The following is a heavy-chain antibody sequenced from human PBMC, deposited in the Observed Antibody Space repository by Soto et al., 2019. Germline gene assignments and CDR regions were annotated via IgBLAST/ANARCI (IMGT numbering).Heavy chain of an antibody. J-gene: IGHJ4*02. D-gene: IGHD5-12*01. Sequence: GGSLRLSCAASGFTFSSYEMNWVCQAPGKGLEWVSYISSSGSTIYYADSVKGRFTISRDNAKNSLYLQMNSLRAEDTAVYYCARDREDGYNYEGFDYWGQGTLVTVSS. V-gene: IGHV3-48*03. CDR3: ARDREDGYNYEGFDY. CDR1: GFTFSSYE. CDR2: ISSSGSTI.